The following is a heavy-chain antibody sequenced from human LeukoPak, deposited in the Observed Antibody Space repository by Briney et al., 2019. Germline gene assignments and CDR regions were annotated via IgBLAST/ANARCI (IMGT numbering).Heavy chain of an antibody. CDR2: ISSSGSTI. D-gene: IGHD3-22*01. CDR1: GFTFSDYY. J-gene: IGHJ3*02. V-gene: IGHV3-11*04. Sequence: PGGSLRLSCGASGFTFSDYYMSWIRQAPGKGLEWVSYISSSGSTIYYADSVKGRFTISRDNAKNSLYLQMNSLRAEDTAVYYCARERSYDSASFGAFDIWGQGTMVTVSS. CDR3: ARERSYDSASFGAFDI.